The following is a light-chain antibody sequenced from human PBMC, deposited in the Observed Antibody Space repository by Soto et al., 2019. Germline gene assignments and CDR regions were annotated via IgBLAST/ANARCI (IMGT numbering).Light chain of an antibody. V-gene: IGKV3-11*01. CDR2: GES. Sequence: EIGLTQSACTLSSSAGERATLSCGASQSFNSIYLAWYQQKPGQDPRLLIYGESNRATGIPARFSGSGSGTDFTLTISNLEPEDFAVYYCQQHSHWPPWTFGQGTKVDIK. CDR3: QQHSHWPPWT. J-gene: IGKJ1*01. CDR1: QSFNSIY.